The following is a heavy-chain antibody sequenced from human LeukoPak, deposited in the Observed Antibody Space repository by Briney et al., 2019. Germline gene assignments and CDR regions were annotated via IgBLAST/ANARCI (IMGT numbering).Heavy chain of an antibody. Sequence: ASVKVSCKASGYTFTSYAMHWVRQAPGQRLEGMGWINAGNGNTKYSQEFQGRVTITRDTSASTAYMELSSLRSEDMAVYYCARGRYYDSSGYYYFDYWGQGTLVTVSS. J-gene: IGHJ4*02. CDR3: ARGRYYDSSGYYYFDY. V-gene: IGHV1-3*03. CDR1: GYTFTSYA. CDR2: INAGNGNT. D-gene: IGHD3-22*01.